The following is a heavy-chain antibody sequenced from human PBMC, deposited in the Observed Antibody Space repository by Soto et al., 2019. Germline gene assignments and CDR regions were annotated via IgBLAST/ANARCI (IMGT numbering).Heavy chain of an antibody. CDR2: MSPNGKNQ. CDR1: GFSFSIHA. Sequence: VGSLRLSCAAPGFSFSIHALHWIRQAPGEGLEWVAVMSPNGKNQYYADSVKGRFTISRDTSKSTLSLQMTSLRPEDTAVYYCASGAAFYYDTSRYWGQGTLVTVSS. J-gene: IGHJ4*02. CDR3: ASGAAFYYDTSRY. D-gene: IGHD3-22*01. V-gene: IGHV3-30*04.